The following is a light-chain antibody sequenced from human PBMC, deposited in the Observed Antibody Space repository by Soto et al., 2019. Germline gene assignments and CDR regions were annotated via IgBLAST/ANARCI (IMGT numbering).Light chain of an antibody. V-gene: IGKV1-5*03. CDR3: QHYNSYSEA. CDR1: QTISSW. J-gene: IGKJ1*01. CDR2: KAS. Sequence: DIQMTQSPSTLSGSVGDRVTITCRASQTISSWLAWYQQKPGKAPKLLIYKASTLKSGVPSRFSGSGSGTEFTLTISSLQPADCATYYCQHYNSYSEAFGQGTKVELK.